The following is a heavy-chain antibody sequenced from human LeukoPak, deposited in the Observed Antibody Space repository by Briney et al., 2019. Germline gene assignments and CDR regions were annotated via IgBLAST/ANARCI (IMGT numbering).Heavy chain of an antibody. Sequence: ASVKVSCKASGYTFTSYGISWVRHAPGQGLEWMGWISAYNGNTNYAQKLQGRVTMTTDTSTSTAYMELRSLRSDDTAVYYCARDQCSGGSCYLIFYYYGMDVWGQGTTVTVSS. D-gene: IGHD2-15*01. V-gene: IGHV1-18*01. J-gene: IGHJ6*02. CDR3: ARDQCSGGSCYLIFYYYGMDV. CDR2: ISAYNGNT. CDR1: GYTFTSYG.